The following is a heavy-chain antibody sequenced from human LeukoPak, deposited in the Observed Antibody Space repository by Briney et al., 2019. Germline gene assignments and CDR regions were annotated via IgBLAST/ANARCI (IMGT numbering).Heavy chain of an antibody. J-gene: IGHJ3*02. CDR2: ISSSGGTR. Sequence: EGSLRLSCAASGFTFSGYEMNWVRQAPGEGLDWVSYISSSGGTRHYADSVKGRFTMSRDNAENSLYLQMNSLRAEDTAVYYCARARSNAFDIWGQGTMVTVSS. CDR3: ARARSNAFDI. D-gene: IGHD5/OR15-5a*01. V-gene: IGHV3-48*03. CDR1: GFTFSGYE.